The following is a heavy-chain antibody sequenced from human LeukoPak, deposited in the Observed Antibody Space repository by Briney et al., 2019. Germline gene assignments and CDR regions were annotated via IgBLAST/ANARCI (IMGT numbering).Heavy chain of an antibody. Sequence: GGSLRLSCAASGFTFSYYNMNWVRQAPGKGLEWVSSISSSSSHIYYADSVKGRFTISRDNAKNTLYLQMNSLRAEDTAVYYCARGEYCSGSSCPDAFDIWGQGTMVTVSS. J-gene: IGHJ3*02. CDR3: ARGEYCSGSSCPDAFDI. D-gene: IGHD2-15*01. V-gene: IGHV3-21*04. CDR2: ISSSSSHI. CDR1: GFTFSYYN.